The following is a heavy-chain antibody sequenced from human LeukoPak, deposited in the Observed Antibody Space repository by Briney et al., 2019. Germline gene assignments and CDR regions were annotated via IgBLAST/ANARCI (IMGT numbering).Heavy chain of an antibody. CDR1: GFTFSSYS. V-gene: IGHV3-21*01. Sequence: GGSLRLSCAASGFTFSSYSMNWVRQAPGKGLEWVSSISSSSSYIYYADSVKGRFTISRDNSKNTLYLQMNSLRAEDTAVYYCARDRDTQYYFDYWGQGTLVTVSS. J-gene: IGHJ4*02. CDR2: ISSSSSYI. D-gene: IGHD3-10*01. CDR3: ARDRDTQYYFDY.